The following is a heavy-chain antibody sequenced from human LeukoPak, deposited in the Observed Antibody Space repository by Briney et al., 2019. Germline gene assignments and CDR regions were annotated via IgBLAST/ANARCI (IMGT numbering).Heavy chain of an antibody. CDR2: ISAYKGNT. Sequence: ASVKVSCKASGYTFNSYGISWVRQAPGQGLEWMGWISAYKGNTNYAQKFQGRVTMTTDTSTSTAYMELRSLRSDDTAVYYCALAAAGVYFDYWGQRTLVTVSS. CDR3: ALAAAGVYFDY. D-gene: IGHD6-13*01. CDR1: GYTFNSYG. J-gene: IGHJ4*02. V-gene: IGHV1-18*01.